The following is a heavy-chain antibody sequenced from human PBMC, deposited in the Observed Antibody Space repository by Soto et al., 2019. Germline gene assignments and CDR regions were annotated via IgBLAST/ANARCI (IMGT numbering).Heavy chain of an antibody. V-gene: IGHV3-15*07. D-gene: IGHD3-3*01. CDR2: IKSKTDGGTT. J-gene: IGHJ5*02. CDR1: GFTFSNAW. CDR3: TTLGTYYDFWSGYYPSRGFDP. Sequence: PGGSLRLSCAASGFTFSNAWMNWVRQAPGKGLEWVGRIKSKTDGGTTDYAAPVKGRFTISRDDSKNTLYLQMNSLKTEDTAVYYCTTLGTYYDFWSGYYPSRGFDPWGQGTLVTVSS.